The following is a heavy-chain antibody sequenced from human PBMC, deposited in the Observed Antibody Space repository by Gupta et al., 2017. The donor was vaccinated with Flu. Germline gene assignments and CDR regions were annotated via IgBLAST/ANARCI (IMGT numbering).Heavy chain of an antibody. J-gene: IGHJ4*02. CDR2: IYSGGST. CDR1: GFTVSSNY. Sequence: EVQLVESGGGLIQPGGSLRLSCAASGFTVSSNYMSWVRQAPGKGLEWVSVIYSGGSTYYADSVKGRFTISRDNSKNTLYLQMNSLRAEDTAVYYCARTPGGWFGELLVPYYFDYWGQGTLVTVSS. V-gene: IGHV3-53*01. D-gene: IGHD3-10*01. CDR3: ARTPGGWFGELLVPYYFDY.